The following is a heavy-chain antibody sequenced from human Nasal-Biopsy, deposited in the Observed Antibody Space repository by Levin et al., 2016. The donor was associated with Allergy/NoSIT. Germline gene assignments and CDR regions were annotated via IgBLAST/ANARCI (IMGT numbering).Heavy chain of an antibody. Sequence: GGSLRLSCEASGYNFINYWIAWVRQMPGKGLEWMGRIDPRDSYTIYSPSFQGHVSMSADKAIGGAYLQWSSLTASDTAMYYCARIDYDTLTGYYVLDYWGLGTLVTVSS. D-gene: IGHD3-9*01. CDR2: IDPRDSYT. J-gene: IGHJ4*02. V-gene: IGHV5-10-1*01. CDR3: ARIDYDTLTGYYVLDY. CDR1: GYNFINYW.